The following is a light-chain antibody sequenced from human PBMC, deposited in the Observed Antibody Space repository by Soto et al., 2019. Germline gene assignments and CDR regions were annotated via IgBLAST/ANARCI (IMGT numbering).Light chain of an antibody. V-gene: IGKV1-8*01. CDR3: QQYYSYPLA. CDR1: QGISSY. CDR2: AAS. Sequence: IRMTQSPSSLSASTGDRVTITCRASQGISSYLAWYQQKPGKAPKLLIYAASTLQSGVPSRFSGSGSGTDFTLTISCLQSEDFATYYCQQYYSYPLAFGGGTKVEIK. J-gene: IGKJ4*01.